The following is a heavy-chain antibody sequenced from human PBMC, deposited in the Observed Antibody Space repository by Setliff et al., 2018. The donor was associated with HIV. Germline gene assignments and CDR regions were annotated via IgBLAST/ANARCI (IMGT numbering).Heavy chain of an antibody. CDR2: INGVGVNT. V-gene: IGHV3-23*01. J-gene: IGHJ4*02. CDR3: VKEHGSSGYAEY. Sequence: GSLRLSCAASGFTFSTYDMTRVRQTPGKGLEWVSAINGVGVNTYYADSVRGRFTISRDNSKNTLDLQMNSLRVDDTALYYCVKEHGSSGYAEYWGRGTLVTVSS. D-gene: IGHD3-22*01. CDR1: GFTFSTYD.